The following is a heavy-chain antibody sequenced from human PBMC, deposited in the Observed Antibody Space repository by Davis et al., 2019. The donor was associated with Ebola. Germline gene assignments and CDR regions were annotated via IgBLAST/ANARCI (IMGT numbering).Heavy chain of an antibody. Sequence: PSETLSLTCTASGVSISTHHWSWIRQPPGKRLEWIGSVYYTGSASYNSSLNSRATMSVDTSKNQFSLKLRSVTAADTAMYYCAERGGSVWGQGTLVTVSS. CDR3: AERGGSV. D-gene: IGHD3-16*01. CDR2: VYYTGSA. CDR1: GVSISTHH. V-gene: IGHV4-59*11. J-gene: IGHJ4*02.